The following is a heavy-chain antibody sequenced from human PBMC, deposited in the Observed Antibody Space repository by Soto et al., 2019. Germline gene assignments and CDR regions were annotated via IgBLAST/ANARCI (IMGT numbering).Heavy chain of an antibody. CDR1: GGTFSSYT. CDR2: IIPILGIA. V-gene: IGHV1-69*02. Sequence: QVQLVQSGAEVKKPGSSVKVSFKASGGTFSSYTISWVRQAPGQGLEWMGRIIPILGIANYAQKFQGRVTITADKSASTAYMELSSLRSEDTAVYYCASTLSGSYRAFDIWGQGTMVTVSS. J-gene: IGHJ3*02. D-gene: IGHD1-26*01. CDR3: ASTLSGSYRAFDI.